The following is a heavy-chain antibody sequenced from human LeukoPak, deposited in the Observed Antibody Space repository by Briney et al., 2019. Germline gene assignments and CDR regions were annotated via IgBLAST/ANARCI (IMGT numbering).Heavy chain of an antibody. CDR3: ARDKSIAARVGWFDP. CDR2: IYTSGST. J-gene: IGHJ5*02. V-gene: IGHV4-4*07. D-gene: IGHD6-6*01. CDR1: GGSISSYY. Sequence: SETLSLTCTVSGGSISSYYWSWIRQPAGKGLEWIGRIYTSGSTNYNPSLKSRVTMSVDTSKNQFSLKLSSVTAADTAVYYCARDKSIAARVGWFDPWGQGTLVTVSS.